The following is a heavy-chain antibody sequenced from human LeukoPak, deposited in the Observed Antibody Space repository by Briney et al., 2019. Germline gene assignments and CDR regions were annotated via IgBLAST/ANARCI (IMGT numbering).Heavy chain of an antibody. Sequence: SGGSLRLSCAASGFTFSSYSTNWVRQAPGKGLEWVSSISRSSSYIYYAESVKGRFTISRDNAKNSLYLQMNSLRAEDTAVYYCARRRDSGSLQHFDYWGQGTLVTVSS. J-gene: IGHJ4*02. D-gene: IGHD1-26*01. V-gene: IGHV3-21*04. CDR1: GFTFSSYS. CDR3: ARRRDSGSLQHFDY. CDR2: ISRSSSYI.